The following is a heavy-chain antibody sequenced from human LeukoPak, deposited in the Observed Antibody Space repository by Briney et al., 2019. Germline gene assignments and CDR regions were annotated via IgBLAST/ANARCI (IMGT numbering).Heavy chain of an antibody. CDR2: IYYSGST. Sequence: SETLSLTCTVSGGSISSSSYYWGWIRQPPGKGLEWIGSIYYSGSTYYNPSLKSRVTISVDTSKNQFSLKLSSVTAADTAVYYCARRSVVWVAGTIDYWGQGTLVTVSS. CDR3: ARRSVVWVAGTIDY. CDR1: GGSISSSSYY. V-gene: IGHV4-39*01. D-gene: IGHD6-19*01. J-gene: IGHJ4*02.